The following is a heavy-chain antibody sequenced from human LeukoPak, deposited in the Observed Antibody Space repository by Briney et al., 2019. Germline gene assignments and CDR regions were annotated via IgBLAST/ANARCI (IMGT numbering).Heavy chain of an antibody. V-gene: IGHV4-59*01. D-gene: IGHD6-13*01. CDR2: IYYSGST. CDR1: GGSISSYY. CDR3: ASTYSSSWYWFDP. J-gene: IGHJ5*02. Sequence: SETLSLTCTVSGGSISSYYWSWIRQPPGKGLEWIGYIYYSGSTNYNPSLKSRVTISVDTSKNQFSLKLSSVTAADTAVYYRASTYSSSWYWFDPWGQGTLVTVSS.